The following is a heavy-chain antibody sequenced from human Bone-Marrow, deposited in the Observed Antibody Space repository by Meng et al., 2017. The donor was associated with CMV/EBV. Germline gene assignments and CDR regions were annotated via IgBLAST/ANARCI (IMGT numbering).Heavy chain of an antibody. V-gene: IGHV1-8*02. CDR2: MNPNSGNT. J-gene: IGHJ4*02. CDR3: ARSKTRTRTALSDY. CDR1: GYTFTSYA. D-gene: IGHD5-18*01. Sequence: ASVKVSCKASGYTFTSYAMNWVRQAPGQGLEWMGWMNPNSGNTGYAQKFQGRVTMTRNTSISTAYMELSSLRSEDTAVYYCARSKTRTRTALSDYWGQGTLVTVS.